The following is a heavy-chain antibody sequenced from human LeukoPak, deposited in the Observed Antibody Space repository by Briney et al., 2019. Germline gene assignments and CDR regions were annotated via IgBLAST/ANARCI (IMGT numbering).Heavy chain of an antibody. V-gene: IGHV1-8*01. CDR1: GYTFTSYD. Sequence: ASVKVSCKASGYTFTSYDINWVRQATGQGLEWMGWMNPNSGNTGYAQKFQGRVTITTDESTSTAYMELSSLRSEDTAVYYCARGSGDILTGYYNGPGYYYYYYMDVWGKGTTVTVSS. J-gene: IGHJ6*03. CDR2: MNPNSGNT. CDR3: ARGSGDILTGYYNGPGYYYYYYMDV. D-gene: IGHD3-9*01.